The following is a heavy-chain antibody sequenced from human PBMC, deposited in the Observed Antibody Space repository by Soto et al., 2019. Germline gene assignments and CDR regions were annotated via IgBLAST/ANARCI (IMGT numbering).Heavy chain of an antibody. CDR1: GFTFRSYA. Sequence: EVQLLESGGGLVEPGGSLRLSCAASGFTFRSYAMTWVRQAPGKGLEWVSYTGGGCFSTYYADSVKGRFTSSRDDSKNTLYLQMNSLRAEDTALYYCAKIVGGGSHHDAFDIWGQGTMVTVSS. CDR3: AKIVGGGSHHDAFDI. CDR2: TGGGCFST. J-gene: IGHJ3*02. D-gene: IGHD2-15*01. V-gene: IGHV3-23*01.